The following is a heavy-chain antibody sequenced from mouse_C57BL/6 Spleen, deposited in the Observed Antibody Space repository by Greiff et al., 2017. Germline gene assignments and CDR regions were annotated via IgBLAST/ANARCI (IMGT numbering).Heavy chain of an antibody. CDR3: ARGEYYPLAY. Sequence: QVQLQQPGAELVRPGSSVKLSCKASGYTFTSYWMHWVKQRPIQGLEWIGNIDPSDSETHYNQKFKDKATLTVDKSSSTAYMQLSSLTSEDSAVYYCARGEYYPLAYWGQGTLVTVSA. CDR1: GYTFTSYW. V-gene: IGHV1-52*01. J-gene: IGHJ3*01. D-gene: IGHD1-1*01. CDR2: IDPSDSET.